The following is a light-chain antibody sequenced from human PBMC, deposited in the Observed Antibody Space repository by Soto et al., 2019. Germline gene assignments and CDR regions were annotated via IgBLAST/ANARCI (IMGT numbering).Light chain of an antibody. CDR3: HVWDRASDHYV. CDR2: SNY. CDR1: SSNIESNT. Sequence: QSVLTQPPSASGTPGQRVTISCSGSSSNIESNTVTWYQQLPGTAPKLVIYSNYDRPSGVPDRFSGSTSGTSASLVIRGLQSEDEADYHCHVWDRASDHYVFGTGTKVTVL. V-gene: IGLV1-44*01. J-gene: IGLJ1*01.